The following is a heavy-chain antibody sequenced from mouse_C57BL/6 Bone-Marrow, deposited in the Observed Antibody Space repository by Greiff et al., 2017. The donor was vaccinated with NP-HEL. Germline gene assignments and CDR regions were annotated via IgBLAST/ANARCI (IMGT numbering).Heavy chain of an antibody. Sequence: VQLQQSGPELVKPGDSVKISCKASGYSFTGYFMNWVMQSHGKSLEWIGRINPYNGDTFYNQKFKGKATLTVDKSSSTAHMELRSLTSEDSAVYYCARGRGLWGFAYWGQGTLLTVSA. CDR1: GYSFTGYF. V-gene: IGHV1-20*01. J-gene: IGHJ3*01. CDR3: ARGRGLWGFAY. D-gene: IGHD6-5*01. CDR2: INPYNGDT.